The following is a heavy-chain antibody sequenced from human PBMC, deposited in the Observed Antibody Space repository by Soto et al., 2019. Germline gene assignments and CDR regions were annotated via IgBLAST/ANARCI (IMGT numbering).Heavy chain of an antibody. V-gene: IGHV1-69*13. D-gene: IGHD3-22*01. CDR2: IVPIFGTA. Sequence: SVKVSCKASGGTFSRYALSWVRQAPGQGPEWVGGIVPIFGTANYAQKFRGRVTITADESTSTAYMELRSLRSEDTAVYYCARGVYSDSGAYYFFFWGQGTLVTVSS. CDR1: GGTFSRYA. CDR3: ARGVYSDSGAYYFFF. J-gene: IGHJ4*02.